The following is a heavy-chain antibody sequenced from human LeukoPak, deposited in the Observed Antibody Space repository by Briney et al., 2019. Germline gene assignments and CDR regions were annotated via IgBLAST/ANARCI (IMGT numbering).Heavy chain of an antibody. CDR2: SDWSGSTT. J-gene: IGHJ4*02. V-gene: IGHV3-48*03. Sequence: GGSLRLSCAASGFTFTNYKMNWVRQAPGKGLEWVSYSDWSGSTTYYGDSVKGRFTISRDNAKNSLDLQMNSLRDEDTAVYYCSRRFDCWGQGTLVTVSS. CDR3: SRRFDC. CDR1: GFTFTNYK.